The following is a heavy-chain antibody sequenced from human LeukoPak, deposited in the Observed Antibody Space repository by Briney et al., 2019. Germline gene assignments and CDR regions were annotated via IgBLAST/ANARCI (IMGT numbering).Heavy chain of an antibody. CDR1: GGSIRSGGYY. J-gene: IGHJ4*02. D-gene: IGHD6-19*01. CDR3: ARGALAVAVDY. Sequence: SQTLSLTCTVSGGSIRSGGYYWTWIRQHPGKGLEWIGYIYYSGSTYYNPSLKSRVSISVDTSKNQFSLKPSSVTAADTAVYYCARGALAVAVDYWGQGTLVTVSS. V-gene: IGHV4-31*03. CDR2: IYYSGST.